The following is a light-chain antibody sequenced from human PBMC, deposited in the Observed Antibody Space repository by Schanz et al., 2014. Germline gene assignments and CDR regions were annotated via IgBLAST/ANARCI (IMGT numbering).Light chain of an antibody. CDR1: SSDVGGYNY. Sequence: QSALTQPRSVSGSPGQSVTISCTGTSSDVGGYNYVSWHQQHPGKAPKLMIYDVSNRPSGVSNRFSGSKSGNTASLTISGLQAEDEADYYCQSYDSSLSGWVFGGGTKVTVL. CDR3: QSYDSSLSGWV. J-gene: IGLJ3*02. CDR2: DVS. V-gene: IGLV2-11*01.